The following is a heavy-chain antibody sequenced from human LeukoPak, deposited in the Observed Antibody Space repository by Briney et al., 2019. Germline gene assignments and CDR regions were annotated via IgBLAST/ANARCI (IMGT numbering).Heavy chain of an antibody. V-gene: IGHV3-23*01. CDR1: GFTFGSYA. Sequence: GGSLRLSCAASGFTFGSYARSWVRQAPGKGLEWVSAISGGGGTAYYADSVKGRFTISRDDSKNTLYLQMNSLRAEDTAVYYCAKRLVYTGNYGTRFDNWGQGTVVTVSS. CDR2: ISGGGGTA. CDR3: AKRLVYTGNYGTRFDN. D-gene: IGHD1-26*01. J-gene: IGHJ4*02.